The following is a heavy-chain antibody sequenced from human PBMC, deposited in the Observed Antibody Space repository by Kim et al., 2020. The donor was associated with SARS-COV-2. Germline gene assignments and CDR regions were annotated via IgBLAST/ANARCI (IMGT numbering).Heavy chain of an antibody. CDR3: ARYSGYGNYYYYYMDV. Sequence: SVKVSCKASGGTFSSYAISWVRQAPGQGLEWMGGIIPIFGTANYAQKFQGRVTITADESTSTAYMELSSLRSEDTAVYYCARYSGYGNYYYYYMDVWGKGTTVTVSS. V-gene: IGHV1-69*13. CDR1: GGTFSSYA. D-gene: IGHD5-12*01. J-gene: IGHJ6*03. CDR2: IIPIFGTA.